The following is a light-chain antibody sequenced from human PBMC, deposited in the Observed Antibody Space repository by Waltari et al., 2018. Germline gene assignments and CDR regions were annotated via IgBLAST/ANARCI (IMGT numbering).Light chain of an antibody. Sequence: YDLTQPFSVSVSPGQTATITCSGDVLAEKYVRWFQPKPGQAPTLILYKDTERPSGIPERVSGSSSGSTVTLTIRGALLEDEADYHCHAAADNNWFFGGGTKLTVL. CDR3: HAAADNNWF. CDR2: KDT. J-gene: IGLJ2*01. V-gene: IGLV3-27*01. CDR1: VLAEKY.